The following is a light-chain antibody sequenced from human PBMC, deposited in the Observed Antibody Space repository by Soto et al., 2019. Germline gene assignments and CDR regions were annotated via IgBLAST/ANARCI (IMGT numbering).Light chain of an antibody. CDR3: SSYTSSSTLI. CDR1: SSDVGGYNY. V-gene: IGLV2-14*01. Sequence: QSVLTQPASVSGSPGQSITISCTGTSSDVGGYNYVSWYQQNPGKAPKLMIYDVSNRPSGVSNRFSASKSGNTASLTISGLQAEDEADYYCSSYTSSSTLIFGTGTKLTVL. J-gene: IGLJ1*01. CDR2: DVS.